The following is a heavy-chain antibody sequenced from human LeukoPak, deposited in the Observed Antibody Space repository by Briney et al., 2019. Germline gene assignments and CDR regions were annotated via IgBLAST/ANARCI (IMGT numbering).Heavy chain of an antibody. D-gene: IGHD3-22*01. CDR2: IIPIFGTA. V-gene: IGHV1-69*13. CDR1: GGTFSSYA. Sequence: SVKVSCKASGGTFSSYAISWVRQAPGQGLEWMGGIIPIFGTANYAQKFQGRVTITADESTSTAYMELSSLRSEDTAVYYCARGPRATQYYYDSSGYYCDIDYWGQGTLVTVSS. CDR3: ARGPRATQYYYDSSGYYCDIDY. J-gene: IGHJ4*02.